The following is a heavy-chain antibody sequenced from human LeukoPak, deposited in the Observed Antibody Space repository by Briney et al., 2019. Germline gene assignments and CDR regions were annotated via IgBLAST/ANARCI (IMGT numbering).Heavy chain of an antibody. CDR1: GFTFSSYG. J-gene: IGHJ4*02. Sequence: PGGSLRLSCAASGFTFSSYGMHWVRQAPGKGLEWVAFIRYDGSNRYYADSVKGRFTISRDNSKNTLYLQMNSLRAEDTAVYYCAKVLVGATRLGAFDYWGQGTLVTVSS. D-gene: IGHD1-26*01. V-gene: IGHV3-30*02. CDR3: AKVLVGATRLGAFDY. CDR2: IRYDGSNR.